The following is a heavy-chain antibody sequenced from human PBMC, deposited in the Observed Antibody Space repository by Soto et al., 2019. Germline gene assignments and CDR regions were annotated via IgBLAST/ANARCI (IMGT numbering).Heavy chain of an antibody. CDR3: ARDRAGSFDNWFDP. CDR2: IYYSGST. J-gene: IGHJ5*02. Sequence: QVQLQESGPGLVKPSETLSLTCTVSGDSITSYYWSWIRQPPGKGLEWIGYIYYSGSTNYNPSLKSRVTISVDTSKNQFSLKLSSVTAADTAVYYCARDRAGSFDNWFDPWGQGTLVTVSS. V-gene: IGHV4-59*01. CDR1: GDSITSYY. D-gene: IGHD3-9*01.